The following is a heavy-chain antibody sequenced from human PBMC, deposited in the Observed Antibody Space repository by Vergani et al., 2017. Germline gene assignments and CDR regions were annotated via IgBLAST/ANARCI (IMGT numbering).Heavy chain of an antibody. D-gene: IGHD2-2*01. CDR2: ISSSSSTI. CDR1: GFTFSSYS. J-gene: IGHJ3*02. V-gene: IGHV3-48*01. CDR3: ANSGIVVVQAAGAFDI. Sequence: EVQLVESGGGLVQPGGSLRLSCAASGFTFSSYSMNWVRQAPGKGLEWVSYISSSSSTIYYADSVKGRFTISRDNAKNSLYLQMNSLRAEDTAVYYCANSGIVVVQAAGAFDIWGQGTMVTVSS.